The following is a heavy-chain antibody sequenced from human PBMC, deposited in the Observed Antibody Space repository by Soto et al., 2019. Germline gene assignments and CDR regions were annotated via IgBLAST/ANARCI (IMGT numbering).Heavy chain of an antibody. CDR2: IGTAGDT. J-gene: IGHJ6*02. CDR3: ARKKREVVAATLDYYYYGMDV. D-gene: IGHD2-15*01. Sequence: EVQLVESGGGLVQPGGSLRLSCAASGFTFSSYDMHWVRQATGKGLEWVSAIGTAGDTYYPGSVKGRFTISRENAKNSLYLQMNSLRSEDTAVYYCARKKREVVAATLDYYYYGMDVWGQGTTVTVSS. CDR1: GFTFSSYD. V-gene: IGHV3-13*01.